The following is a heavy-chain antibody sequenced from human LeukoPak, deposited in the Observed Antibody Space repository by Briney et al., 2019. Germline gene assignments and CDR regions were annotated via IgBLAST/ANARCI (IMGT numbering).Heavy chain of an antibody. CDR3: AKEPREYCSSTSCRNCIVP. J-gene: IGHJ5*02. CDR2: ISGSGGST. Sequence: GGSLTFSCAASGFTFSGYAMSWVRQAPGKGLEWVSAISGSGGSTYYADSVKGRFTISRDNSKNKLYLQMSSLRDEDTAVYYCAKEPREYCSSTSCRNCIVPWRQEAVDTVSS. D-gene: IGHD2-2*01. CDR1: GFTFSGYA. V-gene: IGHV3-23*01.